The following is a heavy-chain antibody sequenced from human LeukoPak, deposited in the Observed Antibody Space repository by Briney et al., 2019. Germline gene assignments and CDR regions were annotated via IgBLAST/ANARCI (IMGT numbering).Heavy chain of an antibody. J-gene: IGHJ4*02. Sequence: SETLSLTCTVSGGSISSYYWSWIRQPAGKGLEWIGRIYTSGSTNYNPSLKSRVTMSVDTSKNQFSLKLSSVTAADTAVYYCASHMRGSGYNVAFDYWGQSTLVTFSS. D-gene: IGHD3-22*01. CDR2: IYTSGST. CDR1: GGSISSYY. CDR3: ASHMRGSGYNVAFDY. V-gene: IGHV4-4*07.